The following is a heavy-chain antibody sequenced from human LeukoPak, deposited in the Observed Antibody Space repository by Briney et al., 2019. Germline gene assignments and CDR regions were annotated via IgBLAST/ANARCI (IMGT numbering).Heavy chain of an antibody. J-gene: IGHJ4*02. CDR3: AKGTHSSGWYGLDY. D-gene: IGHD6-19*01. Sequence: GGSLRLSCAASGFTFDDYAMHWVRHAPGKGLEWVSGISWNSGSIAYADSVKGRFTISRDNAKNSLYLQMNSLRAGDTALYYCAKGTHSSGWYGLDYWGQGTLVTVSS. CDR2: ISWNSGSI. CDR1: GFTFDDYA. V-gene: IGHV3-9*01.